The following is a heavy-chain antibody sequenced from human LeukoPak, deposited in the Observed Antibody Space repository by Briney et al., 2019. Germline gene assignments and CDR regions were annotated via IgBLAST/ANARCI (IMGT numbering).Heavy chain of an antibody. CDR3: ATHSSGWSGDWFDP. J-gene: IGHJ5*02. Sequence: SETLSLTCTVSGASISSYYSSWIRQPPGKGLEWIGYIYYSGSTNYNPSLKSRVTISVDTSKNQFSLKLSSVTAADTAVYYCATHSSGWSGDWFDPWGQGTLVTVSS. CDR2: IYYSGST. V-gene: IGHV4-59*01. CDR1: GASISSYY. D-gene: IGHD6-19*01.